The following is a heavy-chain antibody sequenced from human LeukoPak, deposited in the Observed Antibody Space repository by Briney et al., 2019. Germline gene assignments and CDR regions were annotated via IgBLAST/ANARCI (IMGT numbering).Heavy chain of an antibody. CDR2: INQDGREQ. CDR3: TGGALDY. J-gene: IGHJ4*02. CDR1: GFTFSDYW. Sequence: GGSLRLSCAASGFTFSDYWMSWVRQAPGQGLEWVAKINQDGREQHFVDSVKGRFTISRDNAKNSLFLQMDSLRAEDTAVYYCTGGALDYWGQGALVTVSS. V-gene: IGHV3-7*04.